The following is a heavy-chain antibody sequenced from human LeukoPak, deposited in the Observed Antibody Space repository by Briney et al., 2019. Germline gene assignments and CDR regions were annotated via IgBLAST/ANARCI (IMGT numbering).Heavy chain of an antibody. CDR3: AKLWFGELLYSH. D-gene: IGHD3-10*01. J-gene: IGHJ4*02. CDR1: GFTFSSYG. V-gene: IGHV3-30*02. Sequence: GGSLRLSCAVSGFTFSSYGMQWVRQAPGKGLEWVAFIRYDGSNKYYADSVKGRFTISRDNSKNTLYLQMNSLRAEDTAVYYCAKLWFGELLYSHWGQGTLVTVSS. CDR2: IRYDGSNK.